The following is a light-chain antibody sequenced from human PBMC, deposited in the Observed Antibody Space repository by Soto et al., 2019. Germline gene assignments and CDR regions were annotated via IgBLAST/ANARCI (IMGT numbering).Light chain of an antibody. CDR1: SSDVGGYNY. CDR3: SSYTSSSPWV. CDR2: EVS. J-gene: IGLJ3*02. Sequence: QSALTQSASVSGSPGQSITISCTGTSSDVGGYNYVSWYQQHPGKAPKLMIYEVSNRPSGVSNRFSGSKSGNTASLTISGLQAEDEADYYCSSYTSSSPWVFGGGTKLTV. V-gene: IGLV2-14*01.